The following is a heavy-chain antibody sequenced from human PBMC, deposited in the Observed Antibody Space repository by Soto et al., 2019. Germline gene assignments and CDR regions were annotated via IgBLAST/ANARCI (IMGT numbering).Heavy chain of an antibody. J-gene: IGHJ4*02. V-gene: IGHV4-39*01. D-gene: IGHD3-22*01. CDR1: GGPITSRRYY. CDR2: IYYSGNT. Sequence: QLQLQESGPGLVKPSETLSLTCTASGGPITSRRYYRAWIRQPPGKGLECMGSIYYSGNTNYDSYLRSRVTISVGTSKNKISLKVKSVTAADTAVYYCARRRTQAYDSSGYYFEFDHWGQGTLVTVSS. CDR3: ARRRTQAYDSSGYYFEFDH.